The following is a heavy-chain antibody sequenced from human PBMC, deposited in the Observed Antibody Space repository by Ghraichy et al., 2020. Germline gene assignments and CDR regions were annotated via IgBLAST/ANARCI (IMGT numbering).Heavy chain of an antibody. V-gene: IGHV4-59*01. Sequence: SETLSLTCTVSGDSLNNYYWSWIRQAPGKGPEWIGSIYHNGRTKYNPSLKSRVTMSVDTSKNQFSLSLTSVTAADTAVFYCARDQEWRASSSGFDPWGQGTLVSVSP. CDR1: GDSLNNYY. CDR3: ARDQEWRASSSGFDP. D-gene: IGHD2-2*01. J-gene: IGHJ5*02. CDR2: IYHNGRT.